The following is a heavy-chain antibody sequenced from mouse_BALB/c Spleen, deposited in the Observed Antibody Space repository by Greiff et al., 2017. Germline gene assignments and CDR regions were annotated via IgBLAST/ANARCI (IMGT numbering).Heavy chain of an antibody. V-gene: IGHV1-80*01. Sequence: VQLQQSGAELVRPGSSVKISCKASGYAFSSYWMNWVKQRPGQGLEWIGQIYPGDGDTNYNGKFKGKATLTADKSSSTAYMQLSSLTSEDSAVYFCARSNSGKLGPYYAMDYWGQGTSVTVSS. CDR2: IYPGDGDT. J-gene: IGHJ4*01. D-gene: IGHD4-1*01. CDR3: ARSNSGKLGPYYAMDY. CDR1: GYAFSSYW.